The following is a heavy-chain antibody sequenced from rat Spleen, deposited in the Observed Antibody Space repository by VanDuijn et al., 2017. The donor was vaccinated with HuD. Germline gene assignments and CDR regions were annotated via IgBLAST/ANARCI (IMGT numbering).Heavy chain of an antibody. CDR3: VRMTIAGIDN. CDR1: GFTFSNYD. V-gene: IGHV5S10*01. J-gene: IGHJ2*01. D-gene: IGHD1-2*01. CDR2: IIYDGSRF. Sequence: EVQLVESGGGLVQPGRSLKLSCEASGFTFSNYDMAWVRQSPKKGLEWVSIIIYDGSRFYYRDSVKGRFTISRDNAKTQYLQMDSLRSEDTATSYCVRMTIAGIDNWGQGVKVRVSS.